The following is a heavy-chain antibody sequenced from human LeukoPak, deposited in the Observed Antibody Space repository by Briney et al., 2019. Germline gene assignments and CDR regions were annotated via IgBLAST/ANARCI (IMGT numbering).Heavy chain of an antibody. V-gene: IGHV3-23*01. D-gene: IGHD3-9*01. J-gene: IGHJ4*02. Sequence: GRSLRLSCAASGFAFSSYAMNWVRQAPGKGLEWVSTISGSGVTTYYADSVKGRFTISRDNSANTLYLQMNTLRAEDTAVYYCAKPDFDILTGSQSYFDYWGQGTLVTVSS. CDR2: ISGSGVTT. CDR1: GFAFSSYA. CDR3: AKPDFDILTGSQSYFDY.